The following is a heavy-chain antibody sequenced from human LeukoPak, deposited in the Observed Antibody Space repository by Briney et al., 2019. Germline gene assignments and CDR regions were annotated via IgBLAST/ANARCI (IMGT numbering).Heavy chain of an antibody. CDR3: AKDQAGDGYNSM. V-gene: IGHV3-23*01. Sequence: PGGSLRLSCVTSGFTFSNCAMSWVRQAPGKGLEWVSTIHGASTFYSASVKGRFTISRDNSKNTLYLQMNSLRAEDTAIYYCAKDQAGDGYNSMWGQGTRVTVSS. CDR1: GFTFSNCA. CDR2: IHGAST. D-gene: IGHD5-24*01. J-gene: IGHJ4*02.